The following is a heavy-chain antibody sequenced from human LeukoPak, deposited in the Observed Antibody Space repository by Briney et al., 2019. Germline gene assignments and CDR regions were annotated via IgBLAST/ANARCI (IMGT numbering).Heavy chain of an antibody. CDR1: GGSISSGSYY. J-gene: IGHJ5*02. Sequence: SEALSLTCTVSGGSISSGSYYWSWIRQPAGKGLEWIGRIYTSGSTNYNPSLKSRVTISVDTSKIQFSLKLCSVTPADTAVYYCARGYSSGWYGGASNNWFDPWGQGTLVTVSS. CDR3: ARGYSSGWYGGASNNWFDP. D-gene: IGHD6-19*01. V-gene: IGHV4-61*02. CDR2: IYTSGST.